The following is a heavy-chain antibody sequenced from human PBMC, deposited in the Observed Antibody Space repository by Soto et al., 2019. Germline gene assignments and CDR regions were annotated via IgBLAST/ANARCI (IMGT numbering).Heavy chain of an antibody. CDR2: IYPGDSDT. Sequence: RGSLKISCKGSGYSFTTNWIGWVRQMPGKGLEWMGVIYPGDSDTRYSPSFQGQVAISADKSINTAYLQWSSLRASDTAMYYCARQIYDSDTGPNFQSYFDSWGQGTPVTVSS. D-gene: IGHD3-22*01. CDR1: GYSFTTNW. J-gene: IGHJ4*02. CDR3: ARQIYDSDTGPNFQSYFDS. V-gene: IGHV5-51*01.